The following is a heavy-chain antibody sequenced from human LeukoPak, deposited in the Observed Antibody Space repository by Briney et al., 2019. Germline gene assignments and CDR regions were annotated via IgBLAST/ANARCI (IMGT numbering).Heavy chain of an antibody. CDR2: IYHSGST. Sequence: PSGTLSLTCAVSGGSISSSNWWSWVRQPPGKGLEWIGEIYHSGSTNYNPSLKSRVTISVDKSKNQFSLKLSSVTAADTAVYYCARRWVAVVVVAATVGVSSWFDPWGQGTLVTVSS. J-gene: IGHJ5*02. CDR3: ARRWVAVVVVAATVGVSSWFDP. CDR1: GGSISSSNW. V-gene: IGHV4-4*02. D-gene: IGHD2-15*01.